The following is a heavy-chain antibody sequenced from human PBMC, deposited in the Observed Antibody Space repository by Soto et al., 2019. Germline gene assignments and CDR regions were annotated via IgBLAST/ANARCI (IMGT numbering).Heavy chain of an antibody. CDR1: GGSISSGDYY. J-gene: IGHJ5*02. D-gene: IGHD5-12*01. Sequence: QVQLQESGPGLVKPSQTLSLTCTVSGGSISSGDYYWSWIRQPPGKGLEWIGYIYYSGSTYYNPSLXXXVXLSVDTSKNQFSLKLSSVTAADTAVYYCARQHGYSGLSRFDPWGQGALVTVSS. CDR2: IYYSGST. V-gene: IGHV4-30-4*01. CDR3: ARQHGYSGLSRFDP.